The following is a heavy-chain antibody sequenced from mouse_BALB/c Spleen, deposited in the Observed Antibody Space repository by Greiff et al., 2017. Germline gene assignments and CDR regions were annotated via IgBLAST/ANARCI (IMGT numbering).Heavy chain of an antibody. J-gene: IGHJ3*01. D-gene: IGHD2-4*01. V-gene: IGHV1S81*02. CDR1: GYTFTSYY. Sequence: VQLVESGAELVKPGASVKLSCKASGYTFTSYYMYWVKQRPGQGLEWIGEINPSNGGTNFNEKFKSKATLTVDKSSSTAYMQLSSLTSEDSAVYYCTRRGDYDGFAYWGQGTLVTVSA. CDR3: TRRGDYDGFAY. CDR2: INPSNGGT.